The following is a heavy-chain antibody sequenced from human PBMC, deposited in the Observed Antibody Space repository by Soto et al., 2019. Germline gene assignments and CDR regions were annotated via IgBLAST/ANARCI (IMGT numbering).Heavy chain of an antibody. CDR2: IYPGDSDT. J-gene: IGHJ4*02. D-gene: IGHD3-22*01. Sequence: GESLKISCKGSGYSFTSYWIGWVRQMPGKGLEWLGIIYPGDSDTRYSPSFQGQVTISADKSISTAYLQWSSLKASDTAMYYCARQEYYYDSSGYYYFDYWGQGTLVTVSS. CDR1: GYSFTSYW. V-gene: IGHV5-51*01. CDR3: ARQEYYYDSSGYYYFDY.